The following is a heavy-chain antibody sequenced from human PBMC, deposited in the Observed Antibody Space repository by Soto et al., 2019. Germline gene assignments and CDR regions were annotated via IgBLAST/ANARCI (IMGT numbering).Heavy chain of an antibody. V-gene: IGHV1-46*01. D-gene: IGHD2-2*01. CDR1: GYTFTSYY. Sequence: ASVKVSCKASGYTFTSYYMHWVRQAPGQGLEWMGIINPSGGSTSYAQKFQGRVTMTRDTSTSTVYMELSSLRSEDTAVYYCARDIVFVPAENNNWFDPWGQGTLVTVSS. CDR3: ARDIVFVPAENNNWFDP. J-gene: IGHJ5*02. CDR2: INPSGGST.